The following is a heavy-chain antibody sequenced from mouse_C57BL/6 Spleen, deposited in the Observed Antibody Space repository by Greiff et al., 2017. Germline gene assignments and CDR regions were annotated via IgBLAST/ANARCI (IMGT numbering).Heavy chain of an antibody. Sequence: QVQLKESGPGILQPSQTLSLTCSFSGFSLSTFGMGVGWIRQPSGKGLVWLAHTWWDDAKYYNPVLKSRLTIFKATSKNQVFLKIANVDTADTATYSGARVEEDSSGGFAYWGQGTLVTVSA. CDR1: GFSLSTFGMG. CDR3: ARVEEDSSGGFAY. CDR2: TWWDDAK. D-gene: IGHD3-2*02. V-gene: IGHV8-8*01. J-gene: IGHJ3*01.